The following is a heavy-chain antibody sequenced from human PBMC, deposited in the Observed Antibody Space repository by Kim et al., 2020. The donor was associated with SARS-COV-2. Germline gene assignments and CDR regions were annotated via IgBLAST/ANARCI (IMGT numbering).Heavy chain of an antibody. CDR3: ARHPPWAAVKGGFDP. J-gene: IGHJ5*02. Sequence: PSETLSLTCSVSGGSVSSRTYFWAWIRQPPGKGLEWIGSFLYTASTYYNPSLKSRVSMSADTANNQFSLRLTSVTAADTAVYYCARHPPWAAVKGGFDPWGQGTLVTVSS. V-gene: IGHV4-39*01. CDR1: GGSVSSRTYF. CDR2: FLYTAST. D-gene: IGHD6-13*01.